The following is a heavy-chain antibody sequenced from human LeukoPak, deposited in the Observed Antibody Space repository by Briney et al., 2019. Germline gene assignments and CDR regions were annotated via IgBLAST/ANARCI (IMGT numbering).Heavy chain of an antibody. Sequence: SETLSLTCTVSGASISSLYWSWIRQPPGRGLEWIGFISNSGSPTYNPSLNSRVTISLDTSKNQFSLKVNYVTAADTAVYYCASESRQLGNRGQGTLVTVSS. CDR3: ASESRQLGN. CDR1: GASISSLY. J-gene: IGHJ4*02. D-gene: IGHD1-1*01. V-gene: IGHV4-59*01. CDR2: ISNSGSP.